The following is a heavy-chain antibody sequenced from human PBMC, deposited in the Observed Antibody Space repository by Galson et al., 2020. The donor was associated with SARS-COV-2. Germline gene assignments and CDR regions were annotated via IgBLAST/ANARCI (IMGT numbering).Heavy chain of an antibody. CDR2: IYYSGST. CDR3: ARQLLYYDILAGYYQNNWFDP. V-gene: IGHV4-59*01. Sequence: SETLSLTCTVSGGSISSYYWSWIRQPPGKGLEWIGYIYYSGSTNYNPSLKSRVTISVDTSKNQFSLKLSSVTAADTAVYYCARQLLYYDILAGYYQNNWFDPWGQGTLVTVSS. D-gene: IGHD3-9*01. J-gene: IGHJ5*02. CDR1: GGSISSYY.